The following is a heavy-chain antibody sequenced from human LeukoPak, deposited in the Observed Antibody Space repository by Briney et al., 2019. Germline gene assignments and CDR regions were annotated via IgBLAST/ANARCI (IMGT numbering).Heavy chain of an antibody. Sequence: HPGRSLRLSCAASGFTFDDYAMHWVRQAPGKGLEWVSGISWNSGSIGYADSVKGRFTISRDNAKNSLYLQMNSLRAEDMALYYCAKGSGVHLAATGDYWGQGTLVTVSS. CDR1: GFTFDDYA. CDR3: AKGSGVHLAATGDY. J-gene: IGHJ4*02. CDR2: ISWNSGSI. V-gene: IGHV3-9*03. D-gene: IGHD2-15*01.